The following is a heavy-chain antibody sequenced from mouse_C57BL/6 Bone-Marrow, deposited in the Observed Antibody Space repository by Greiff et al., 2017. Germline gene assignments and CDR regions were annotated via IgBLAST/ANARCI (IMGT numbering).Heavy chain of an antibody. J-gene: IGHJ1*03. CDR2: ISSGGSYT. Sequence: EVMLVESGGDLVKPGGSLKLSCAASGFTFSSYGMSWVRQTPDKRLEWVATISSGGSYTYYPDSVKGRFTISRDNAKNTLYLQMSSLKSEDTAMYYCARRGRRGYFDVWGKGTTVTVSS. CDR1: GFTFSSYG. D-gene: IGHD1-1*01. V-gene: IGHV5-6*02. CDR3: ARRGRRGYFDV.